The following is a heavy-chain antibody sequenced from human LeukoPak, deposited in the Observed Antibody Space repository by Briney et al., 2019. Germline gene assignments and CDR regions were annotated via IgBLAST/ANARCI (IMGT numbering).Heavy chain of an antibody. Sequence: SETLSLTCTVSADSISSYYWSWVRQPAGEGLEWIGRIHPSGSTIYNPSLKSRVTMSLDTSKNQFSLELSSVTAADTAVYYCARVRIAARPFDYWGQGTLVTVSS. CDR1: ADSISSYY. V-gene: IGHV4-4*07. J-gene: IGHJ4*02. CDR3: ARVRIAARPFDY. CDR2: IHPSGST. D-gene: IGHD6-6*01.